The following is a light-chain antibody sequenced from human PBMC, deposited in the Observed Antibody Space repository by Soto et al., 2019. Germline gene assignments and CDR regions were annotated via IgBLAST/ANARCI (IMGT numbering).Light chain of an antibody. CDR1: QSISSW. V-gene: IGKV1-5*01. J-gene: IGKJ1*01. CDR3: QQYNSYSWT. CDR2: AAS. Sequence: DIQMTQSPSTLSASVGDRVTITCRASQSISSWLAWYQQKPGKAPRLLIYAASSLKSGVPSRFSGSGSGTEFTLTISSLQPDDFATYYCQQYNSYSWTFGQGPRWKSN.